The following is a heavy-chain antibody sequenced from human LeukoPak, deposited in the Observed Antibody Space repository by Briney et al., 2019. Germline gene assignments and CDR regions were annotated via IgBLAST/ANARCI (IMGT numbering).Heavy chain of an antibody. V-gene: IGHV4-61*02. CDR1: GGSISSGSYY. CDR2: IYTSGST. D-gene: IGHD6-19*01. Sequence: SQTLSLTCTVSGGSISSGSYYWSWIRQPAGKGLEWIGRIYTSGSTNYNPSLKSRVTISVDTSKNQFSLKLSSVTAADTAVYYCARVSGIAVAGELDYWGQGTLVTVSS. CDR3: ARVSGIAVAGELDY. J-gene: IGHJ4*02.